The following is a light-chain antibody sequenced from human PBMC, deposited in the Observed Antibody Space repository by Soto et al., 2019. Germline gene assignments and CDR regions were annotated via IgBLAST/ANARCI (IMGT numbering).Light chain of an antibody. CDR3: QQYGSSGT. J-gene: IGKJ1*01. Sequence: EIVLTQSPGTLSLSPGERATLSCRASESVSRNLAWYQQKPGQAPRLLIYDASTRATGIPDRFSGGGSGTDFTLTISRLEPEDFAVYYCQQYGSSGTFGQGTKVDIK. CDR1: ESVSRN. CDR2: DAS. V-gene: IGKV3-20*01.